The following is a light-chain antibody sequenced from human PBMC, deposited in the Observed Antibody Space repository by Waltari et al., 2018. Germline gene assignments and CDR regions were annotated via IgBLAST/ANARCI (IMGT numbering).Light chain of an antibody. CDR1: NIGSKS. J-gene: IGLJ3*02. Sequence: SYVLTQPPSVSVAPGQTARITCEGNNIGSKSIHWYQQKPGQAPVLVVDDDSDRPSGIPERFPGSNSENTATLTISRVEAGDEADFYCQVWDGNNDHPWVFGGGTKLTVL. CDR2: DDS. CDR3: QVWDGNNDHPWV. V-gene: IGLV3-21*02.